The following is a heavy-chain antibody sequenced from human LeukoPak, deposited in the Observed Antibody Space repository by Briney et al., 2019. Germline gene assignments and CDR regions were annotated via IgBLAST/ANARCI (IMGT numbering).Heavy chain of an antibody. CDR2: ISSSSSYI. D-gene: IGHD1-26*01. CDR1: GFTFSSYS. V-gene: IGHV3-21*04. CDR3: ARVQSGSYDFDY. Sequence: GGSLRLSCAASGFTFSSYSMNWVRQAPGKGLEWVSSISSSSSYIYYADSVKGRFTISRDNSKNTLYLQMNSLRAEDTAVYYCARVQSGSYDFDYWGQGTLVTVSS. J-gene: IGHJ4*02.